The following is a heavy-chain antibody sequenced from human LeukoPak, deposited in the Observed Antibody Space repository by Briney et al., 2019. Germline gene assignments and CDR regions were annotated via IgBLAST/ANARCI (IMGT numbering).Heavy chain of an antibody. CDR3: ARDDAAGIVGATPGDY. D-gene: IGHD1-26*01. V-gene: IGHV4-4*07. J-gene: IGHJ4*02. CDR1: GGSISSYY. CDR2: IYTSGST. Sequence: SETLSLTCTVSGGSISSYYWSWIRQPAGKGLEWIGRIYTSGSTNYNPSLKSRVTMSVDTSKNQFSLKLISVTAADTAVYYCARDDAAGIVGATPGDYWGQGTLVTVSS.